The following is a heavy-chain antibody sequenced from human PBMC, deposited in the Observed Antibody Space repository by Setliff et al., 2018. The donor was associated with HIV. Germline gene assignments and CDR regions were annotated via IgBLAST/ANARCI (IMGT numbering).Heavy chain of an antibody. Sequence: LRLSCAASGYTFRDHYMDWVRQAPGKGLEWVGRTRNKVNSYTTEYAASVKGRFTISRDDSKNSLYLQMNSLKTEDTAVYYCARGRLLWSGSYYYYYMDVWGKGTTVTVSS. V-gene: IGHV3-72*01. CDR2: TRNKVNSYTT. CDR3: ARGRLLWSGSYYYYYMDV. CDR1: GYTFRDHY. J-gene: IGHJ6*03. D-gene: IGHD3-10*01.